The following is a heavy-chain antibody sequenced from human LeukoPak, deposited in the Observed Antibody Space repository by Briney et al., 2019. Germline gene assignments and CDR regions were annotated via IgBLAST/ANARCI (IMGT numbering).Heavy chain of an antibody. V-gene: IGHV1-2*06. D-gene: IGHD3-22*01. CDR2: INPNSGGT. CDR3: ASGITPYDRARIDI. Sequence: ASVKVSCKVSGYTLTELSMHWVRQAPGKGLEWMGRINPNSGGTNYAQKFQGRVTMTRDTSISTAYMELSRLRSDDTAVYYCASGITPYDRARIDIWGQGTMVTVSS. CDR1: GYTLTELS. J-gene: IGHJ3*02.